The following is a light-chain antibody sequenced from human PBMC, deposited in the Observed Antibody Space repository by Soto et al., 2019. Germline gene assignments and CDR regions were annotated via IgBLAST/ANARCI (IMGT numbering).Light chain of an antibody. CDR1: RRDVGGFDS. V-gene: IGLV2-14*01. CDR3: GTWDSSLSAYV. Sequence: QSVLTQPASVSGSPGQSITISCTGTRRDVGGFDSVSWFQQHPGKAPKLMIYDDTNRPSGVSNRFSGSKSGNTASQTISGLQAEDEADYYCGTWDSSLSAYVFGTGTKVTVL. J-gene: IGLJ1*01. CDR2: DDT.